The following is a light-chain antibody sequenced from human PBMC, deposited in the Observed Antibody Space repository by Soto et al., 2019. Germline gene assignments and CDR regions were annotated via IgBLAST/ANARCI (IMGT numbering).Light chain of an antibody. Sequence: QSALTQPASVSGSPGQSTTISCTGTSSDVGSYDLVSWYQEHPRKAPKLMIYEGSKRPSGVSSRFSGSKSGNTASLTISGLQAEDEADYYCCSYAGGRTVVFGGGTKLTVL. V-gene: IGLV2-23*01. CDR1: SSDVGSYDL. J-gene: IGLJ2*01. CDR3: CSYAGGRTVV. CDR2: EGS.